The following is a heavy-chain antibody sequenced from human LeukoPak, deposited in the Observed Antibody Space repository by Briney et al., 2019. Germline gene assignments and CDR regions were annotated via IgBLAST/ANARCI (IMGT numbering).Heavy chain of an antibody. Sequence: SETLSLTCTVYGGSFSGYCWSWIRQPPGKGLEWIGEINHSGSTNYNPSLRTRVTISVDTSKDQFSLKLTSVTAADTAVYYCATMVQGVHTYFGSWGQGNLVAVSS. CDR2: INHSGST. CDR3: ATMVQGVHTYFGS. CDR1: GGSFSGYC. J-gene: IGHJ4*02. V-gene: IGHV4-34*01. D-gene: IGHD3-10*01.